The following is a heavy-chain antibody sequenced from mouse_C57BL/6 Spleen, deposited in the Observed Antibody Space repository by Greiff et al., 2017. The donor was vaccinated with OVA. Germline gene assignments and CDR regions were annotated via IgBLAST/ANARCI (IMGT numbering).Heavy chain of an antibody. CDR3: AITTVVAPYYAMDD. Sequence: EVQLVESGAELVKPGASVKLSCTASGFNIKDYYMHWVKQRTEQGLEWIGRIDPEDGETKYAPKFQGKATITADTSSNTAYLQLSSLTSEDTAVDYCAITTVVAPYYAMDDWGQGTSVTVSS. CDR1: GFNIKDYY. V-gene: IGHV14-2*01. D-gene: IGHD1-1*01. CDR2: IDPEDGET. J-gene: IGHJ4*01.